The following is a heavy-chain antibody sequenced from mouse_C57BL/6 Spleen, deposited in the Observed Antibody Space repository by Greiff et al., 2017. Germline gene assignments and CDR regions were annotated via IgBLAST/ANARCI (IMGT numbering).Heavy chain of an antibody. D-gene: IGHD2-2*01. CDR1: GYTFTSYW. Sequence: VQLQQPGAELVRPGSSVKLSCKASGYTFTSYWMDWVKQRPGQGLEWIGNIYPSDSETHYNQKFKDKATLTVDKSSSTAYMQLSSLTSEDSAVYYCARGGYDGGYAMDYWGQGTSVTVSS. CDR2: IYPSDSET. J-gene: IGHJ4*01. V-gene: IGHV1-61*01. CDR3: ARGGYDGGYAMDY.